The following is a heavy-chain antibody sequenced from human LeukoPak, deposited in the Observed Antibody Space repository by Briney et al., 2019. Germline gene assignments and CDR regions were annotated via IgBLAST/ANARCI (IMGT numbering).Heavy chain of an antibody. Sequence: PGGSLRLSCAASGFTFSSYAMHWVRQAPGKGLEWVAVISYDGSNKYYADSVKGRFTISRDNSKNTLYLQMNSLRAEDTAVYYCAREGSWAFDYWGQGTLVTVSS. CDR3: AREGSWAFDY. J-gene: IGHJ4*02. CDR2: ISYDGSNK. CDR1: GFTFSSYA. D-gene: IGHD3-16*01. V-gene: IGHV3-30-3*01.